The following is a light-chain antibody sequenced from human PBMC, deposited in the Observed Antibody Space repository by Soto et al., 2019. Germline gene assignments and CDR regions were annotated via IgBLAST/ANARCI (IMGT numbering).Light chain of an antibody. V-gene: IGKV3-15*01. CDR1: QSVGND. CDR2: GAS. CDR3: QQYYNWPPAWT. J-gene: IGKJ1*01. Sequence: DIVMTQSPASLSVSPGEGVPLSCSASQSVGNDLAWYQQIAGQAPRLLIYGASTRATGVPARFFGSGSGTDFTLTISTLQSEDFSVYYCQQYYNWPPAWTFGQGTRVDIK.